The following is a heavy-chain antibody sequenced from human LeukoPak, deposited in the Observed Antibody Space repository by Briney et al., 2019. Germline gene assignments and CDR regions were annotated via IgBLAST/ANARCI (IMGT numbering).Heavy chain of an antibody. CDR2: IIPIFGTA. Sequence: SVKVSCKASGGTFSSYAISWVRQAPGQGLEWMGGIIPIFGTANYAQKFQGRVTITTDESTSTAYMELSSLRSEDTAVYCCAREGAIAARPVYWYFDLWGRGTLVTVSS. D-gene: IGHD6-6*01. J-gene: IGHJ2*01. CDR3: AREGAIAARPVYWYFDL. V-gene: IGHV1-69*05. CDR1: GGTFSSYA.